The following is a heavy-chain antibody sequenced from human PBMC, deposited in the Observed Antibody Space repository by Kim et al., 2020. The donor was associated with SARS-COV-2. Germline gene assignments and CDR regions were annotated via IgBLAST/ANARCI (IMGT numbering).Heavy chain of an antibody. V-gene: IGHV3-23*01. J-gene: IGHJ5*02. CDR1: GFTVNNFA. CDR3: AKAPPLSRGWYVVEA. Sequence: GGSLRLSCGASGFTVNNFAMSWVRQAPGKGLEWVSTDPGGGGRTFYADSVKGRFTISRDNSKNTVFLQMTSVRAEDTAVYFCAKAPPLSRGWYVVEAWGQGTLVTVSS. D-gene: IGHD6-19*01. CDR2: DPGGGGRT.